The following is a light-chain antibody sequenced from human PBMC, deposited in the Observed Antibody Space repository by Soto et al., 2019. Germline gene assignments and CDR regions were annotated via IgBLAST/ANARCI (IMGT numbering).Light chain of an antibody. Sequence: DIVMTQSPSTLSVSPGERATLTCRASQSIRSNLAWYQQKPGQAPRLLIYGASTRATGIPARFSGSGSGTEFTLTISSLQPEDFAVYYCQQYGTSPQTFGQGTKVDIK. CDR3: QQYGTSPQT. CDR1: QSIRSN. V-gene: IGKV3-15*01. CDR2: GAS. J-gene: IGKJ1*01.